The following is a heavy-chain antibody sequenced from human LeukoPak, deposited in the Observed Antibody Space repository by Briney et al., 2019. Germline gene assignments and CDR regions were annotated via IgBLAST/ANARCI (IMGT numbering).Heavy chain of an antibody. D-gene: IGHD4-23*01. CDR3: ARGLKTTVVTPFAY. J-gene: IGHJ4*02. CDR1: GYTFTNYW. V-gene: IGHV5-51*01. Sequence: GESLKISCKASGYTFTNYWIGWVRQMPGKGLEWRGIIQPRDSDARYSPSFRGQVTFSADKSASTADLQWSSLKASDTAIYYCARGLKTTVVTPFAYWGQGTLVTVSS. CDR2: IQPRDSDA.